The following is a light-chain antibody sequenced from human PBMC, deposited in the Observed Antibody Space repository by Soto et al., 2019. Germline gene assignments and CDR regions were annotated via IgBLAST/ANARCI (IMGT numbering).Light chain of an antibody. CDR1: KNDIGVYDF. J-gene: IGLJ1*01. CDR2: EVV. Sequence: QSALTQPPSASGSPGQSVTISCTGTKNDIGVYDFVSWYQHHPGKAPRLIIYEVVQRPSGVPDRFSGSKSGNTASLTVSGLQDAHEADYFCKSYDGRNTYVFGSGTKVTV. V-gene: IGLV2-8*01. CDR3: KSYDGRNTYV.